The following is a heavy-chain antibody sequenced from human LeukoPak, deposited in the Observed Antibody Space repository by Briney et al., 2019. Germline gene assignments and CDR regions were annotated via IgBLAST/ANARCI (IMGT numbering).Heavy chain of an antibody. J-gene: IGHJ4*02. CDR3: ATQYGGDFSFNY. CDR1: GGSLSSSSYY. V-gene: IGHV4-39*01. CDR2: IYYSGST. D-gene: IGHD2-21*02. Sequence: SETLSLTCTVSGGSLSSSSYYWGWIRQPPGKGLEWIGSIYYSGSTYYNPSLKSRVTISVDTSKNQFSLKLSSVTAADTAVYYCATQYGGDFSFNYWGQGTLVTVSS.